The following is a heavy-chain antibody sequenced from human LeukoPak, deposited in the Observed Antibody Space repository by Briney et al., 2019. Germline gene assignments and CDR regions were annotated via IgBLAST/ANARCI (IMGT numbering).Heavy chain of an antibody. CDR3: ARDGYDFWSGYSTRGFDY. D-gene: IGHD3-3*01. V-gene: IGHV4-4*07. J-gene: IGHJ4*02. CDR2: IYTSGST. CDR1: GGSISSYY. Sequence: ASETLSLTCTVSGGSISSYYWSWIRQPAGKGLEWIGRIYTSGSTNYNPSLKSRVTMSVDTSKNQFSLKLSSVTAADTAVYYCARDGYDFWSGYSTRGFDYWGQGTLVTVSS.